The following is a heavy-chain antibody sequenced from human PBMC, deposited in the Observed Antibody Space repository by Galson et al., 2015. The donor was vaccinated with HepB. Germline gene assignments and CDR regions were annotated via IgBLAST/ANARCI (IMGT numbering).Heavy chain of an antibody. CDR1: GGSISSYY. V-gene: IGHV4-59*01. J-gene: IGHJ6*02. D-gene: IGHD3-22*01. Sequence: ETLSLTCTVSGGSISSYYWSWIRQPPGKGLEWIGYIYYSGSTNYNPSLKSRVTISVDTSKNQFSLKLSSVTAADTAVYYCARATYYYDSSGYYYDYYYGMDVWGQGTTVTVSS. CDR3: ARATYYYDSSGYYYDYYYGMDV. CDR2: IYYSGST.